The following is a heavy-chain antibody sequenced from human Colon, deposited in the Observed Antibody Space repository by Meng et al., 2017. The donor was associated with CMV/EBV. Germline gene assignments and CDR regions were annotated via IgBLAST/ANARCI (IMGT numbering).Heavy chain of an antibody. CDR1: GFTFSSYS. D-gene: IGHD2-2*01. Sequence: GESLKISCAASGFTFSSYSMNWVRQAPGKGLEWVSYISSSGSTIYYADSVKGRFTISRDNAKNSLYLQMNSLRAEDTAVYYCAREKVVRFWFDPWGQGTLVTVSS. V-gene: IGHV3-48*04. CDR3: AREKVVRFWFDP. CDR2: ISSSGSTI. J-gene: IGHJ5*02.